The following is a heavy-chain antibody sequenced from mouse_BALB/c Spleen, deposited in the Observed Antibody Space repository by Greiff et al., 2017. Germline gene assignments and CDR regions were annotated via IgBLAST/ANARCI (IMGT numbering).Heavy chain of an antibody. Sequence: VQLQQPGPELVKPGASVKLSCKASGYTFTSYWMHWVKQRPGQGLEWIGEIDPSDSYTNYNQKFKGKATLTVDKSSSTAYMQLSSLTSEDSAVYYCARDSDGSYFDYWGQGTTLTVSS. D-gene: IGHD1-1*01. CDR2: IDPSDSYT. CDR1: GYTFTSYW. CDR3: ARDSDGSYFDY. V-gene: IGHV1-69*02. J-gene: IGHJ2*01.